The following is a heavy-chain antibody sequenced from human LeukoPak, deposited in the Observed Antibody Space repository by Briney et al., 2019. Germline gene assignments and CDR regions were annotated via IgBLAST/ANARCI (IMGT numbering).Heavy chain of an antibody. J-gene: IGHJ4*02. CDR1: GYTFTGYY. Sequence: ASVKVSCKASGYTFTGYYMHWVRQAPGQGLEWMGWINPNSGGTNYAQKFQGRVTMTRDTSISTAYMELRSLRSDDTAVYYCARDDGITMVRGVITLDYWGQGTLVTVSS. CDR2: INPNSGGT. D-gene: IGHD3-10*01. CDR3: ARDDGITMVRGVITLDY. V-gene: IGHV1-2*02.